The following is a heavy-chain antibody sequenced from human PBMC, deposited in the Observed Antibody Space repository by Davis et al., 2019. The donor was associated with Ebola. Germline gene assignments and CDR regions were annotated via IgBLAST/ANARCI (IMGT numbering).Heavy chain of an antibody. CDR3: ARGRPSTVTTDYYAMDV. J-gene: IGHJ6*04. Sequence: SETLSLTCTVSGGSISSGDYYWSWIRQPPGKGLEWIGYIYYSGNAYYIPSLKSRVTISLDTSKNQFSLKLTSVTAADTAVYFCARGRPSTVTTDYYAMDVWGKGTTVTVSS. D-gene: IGHD4-17*01. CDR2: IYYSGNA. CDR1: GGSISSGDYY. V-gene: IGHV4-30-4*01.